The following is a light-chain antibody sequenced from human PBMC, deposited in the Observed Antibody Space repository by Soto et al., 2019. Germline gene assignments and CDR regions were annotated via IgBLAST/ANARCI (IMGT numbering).Light chain of an antibody. CDR3: QHYYNWPPYT. J-gene: IGKJ2*01. CDR1: QRISSN. V-gene: IGKV3D-15*01. CDR2: GAS. Sequence: EIVMTQSPDTLSVSPGERATLSCRASQRISSNLAWYQQKPGQAPRLLIYGASTRATGVPARFSGSGSETDFTLTISNLQSEDCAVYYCQHYYNWPPYTFGQGTKVEIK.